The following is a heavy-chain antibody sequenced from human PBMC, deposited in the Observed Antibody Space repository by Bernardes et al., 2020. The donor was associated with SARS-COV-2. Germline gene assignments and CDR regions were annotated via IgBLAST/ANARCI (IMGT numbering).Heavy chain of an antibody. CDR2: ISYDGSNQ. Sequence: GGSLRLSCAASGFTFSVYAMHWVRQAPGKGLEWVAVISYDGSNQYYADSVKGRFTISRDNSKNTLYLQMNSLRSEDTAIYYCANPMVWTAINNGYDIWGQGAMVTVSS. D-gene: IGHD2-21*02. V-gene: IGHV3-30-3*01. CDR1: GFTFSVYA. CDR3: ANPMVWTAINNGYDI. J-gene: IGHJ3*02.